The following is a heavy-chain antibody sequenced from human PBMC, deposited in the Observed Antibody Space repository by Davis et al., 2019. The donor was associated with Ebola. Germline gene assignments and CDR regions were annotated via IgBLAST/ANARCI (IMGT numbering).Heavy chain of an antibody. D-gene: IGHD6-19*01. Sequence: SVKVSCKASGYTFTSYGISWVRKAPGQGLEWMGGIIPIFGTANYAQKFQGRVTITADESTSTAYMELSSLRSEDTAVYYCARVAVAIKTGFDPWGQGTLVTVSS. CDR2: IIPIFGTA. J-gene: IGHJ5*02. CDR3: ARVAVAIKTGFDP. CDR1: GYTFTSYG. V-gene: IGHV1-69*13.